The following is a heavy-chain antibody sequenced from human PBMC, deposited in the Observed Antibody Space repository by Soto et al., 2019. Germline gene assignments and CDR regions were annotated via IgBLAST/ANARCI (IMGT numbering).Heavy chain of an antibody. V-gene: IGHV1-18*01. D-gene: IGHD1-1*01. CDR1: GYTFTNYG. Sequence: QVQLVQSGTEVKKPGASVKVSCKASGYTFTNYGISWLRQAPGQGLEWVGWISAYNGDTKYAARKLQGRVTMTTDTSTSTAYMELRSLRSDDTAVYYCARDGMTGTSPYGMDVWGQGTTVTVSS. CDR3: ARDGMTGTSPYGMDV. CDR2: ISAYNGDT. J-gene: IGHJ6*02.